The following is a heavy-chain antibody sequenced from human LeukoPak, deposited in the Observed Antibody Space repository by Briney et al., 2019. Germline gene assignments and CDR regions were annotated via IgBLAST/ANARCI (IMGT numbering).Heavy chain of an antibody. D-gene: IGHD1-14*01. J-gene: IGHJ5*02. V-gene: IGHV5-51*01. CDR3: VRQRGASETINHFDP. CDR2: IYPDDSDT. Sequence: GESLKISCKTSGYSFTTYWIGWVRQMPGTGLEWVGAIYPDDSDTRYSPSFQGQVVLSADRSIRTAYLQWNTLKTSDTAMYYCVRQRGASETINHFDPWGQGTLVTVSS. CDR1: GYSFTTYW.